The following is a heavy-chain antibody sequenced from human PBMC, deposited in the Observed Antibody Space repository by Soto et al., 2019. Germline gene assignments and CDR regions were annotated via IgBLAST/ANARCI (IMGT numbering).Heavy chain of an antibody. CDR3: ARDRDYGDYGYYGMDV. CDR2: ISSSSSTI. J-gene: IGHJ6*02. Sequence: GGSLRLSCAASGFTFSSYSMNWVRQAPGKGLEWVSYISSSSSTIYYADSVKGRFTISRDNAKNSLYLQMNSLRDEDTAVYYCARDRDYGDYGYYGMDVWGQGTTVTVSS. D-gene: IGHD4-17*01. CDR1: GFTFSSYS. V-gene: IGHV3-48*02.